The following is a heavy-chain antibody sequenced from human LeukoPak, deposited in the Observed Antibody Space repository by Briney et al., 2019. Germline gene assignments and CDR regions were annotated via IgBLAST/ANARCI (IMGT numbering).Heavy chain of an antibody. CDR3: ARHIYSSSTSGAFDI. Sequence: SETLSLTCTVSGYSISSSYYWGWIRQPPGKGLEWIGSIYYSGSTYYNPSLKSRVTISVDTSKNQFSLKLSSVTAADTAVYYCARHIYSSSTSGAFDIWGQGTMVTVSS. D-gene: IGHD3-22*01. J-gene: IGHJ3*02. CDR2: IYYSGST. CDR1: GYSISSSYY. V-gene: IGHV4-39*01.